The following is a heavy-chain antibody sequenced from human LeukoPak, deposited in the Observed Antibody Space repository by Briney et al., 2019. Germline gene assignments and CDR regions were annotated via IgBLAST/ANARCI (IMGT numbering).Heavy chain of an antibody. J-gene: IGHJ3*02. CDR1: GYTFTSYY. V-gene: IGHV1-46*01. CDR2: INPSGGST. CDR3: ARDPPLEYAFDI. D-gene: IGHD2/OR15-2a*01. Sequence: ASVKVSCKASGYTFTSYYMHWVRQAPGQGLEWMGIINPSGGSTSYAQKFQGRVTMTRDMSTSTVYMELSSLRSEDTAVYYCARDPPLEYAFDIWGQGTMVTVSS.